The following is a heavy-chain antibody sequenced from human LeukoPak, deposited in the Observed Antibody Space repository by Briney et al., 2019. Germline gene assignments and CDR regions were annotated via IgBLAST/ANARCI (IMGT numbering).Heavy chain of an antibody. V-gene: IGHV1-2*02. J-gene: IGHJ5*02. CDR2: INPNSGGT. D-gene: IGHD2-8*01. CDR3: AREYWTNGVCYDWFDP. CDR1: GYTFTGYY. Sequence: ASVEVSCKASGYTFTGYYMHWVRQAPGQGLEWMGWINPNSGGTNYAQKFQGRVTMTRDTSISTAYMELSRLRSDDTAVYYCAREYWTNGVCYDWFDPWGQGTLVTVSS.